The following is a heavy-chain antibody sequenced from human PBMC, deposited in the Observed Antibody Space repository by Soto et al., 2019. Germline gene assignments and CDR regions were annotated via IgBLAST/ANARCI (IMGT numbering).Heavy chain of an antibody. J-gene: IGHJ6*02. Sequence: PSETLSLTCAVYGGSFSGYYWSWIRQPPGKGLEWIGEINHSGSTNYNPSLKSRVTISVDTSKNQFSLKLSSVTAVDTAVYYCARGLSDVTGTAYYYYGMDVWGQGTTVTVSS. CDR1: GGSFSGYY. D-gene: IGHD1-20*01. CDR3: ARGLSDVTGTAYYYYGMDV. V-gene: IGHV4-34*01. CDR2: INHSGST.